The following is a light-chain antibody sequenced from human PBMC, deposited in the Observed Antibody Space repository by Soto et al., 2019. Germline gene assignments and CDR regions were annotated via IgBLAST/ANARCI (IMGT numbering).Light chain of an antibody. Sequence: IGLKHSPCTLSLTPGDRPTLACRSSRSVSSDFLDWYQEKPGQAPRLLIYGESSRATGIPDRFSGSASGTKFTPTIRSLQPDDFATYYCQHYNSYSEAFGHGAKVDIK. CDR2: GES. J-gene: IGKJ1*01. CDR1: RSVSSDF. CDR3: QHYNSYSEA. V-gene: IGKV3-20*01.